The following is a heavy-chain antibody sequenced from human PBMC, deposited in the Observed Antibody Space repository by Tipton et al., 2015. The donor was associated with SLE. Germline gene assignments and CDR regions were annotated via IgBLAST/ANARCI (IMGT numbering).Heavy chain of an antibody. CDR1: GGTFSSYA. J-gene: IGHJ3*02. CDR2: IIPIFGTA. V-gene: IGHV1-69*06. Sequence: QSGPEVKKPGSSVKVSCKASGGTFSSYAISWVRQAPGQGLEWMGGIIPIFGTANYAQKFQGRVTITADKSTSTAYMELSSLRSEDTAVYYCARDVDGYNGDGAFDIWGQGTMVTVSS. D-gene: IGHD5-24*01. CDR3: ARDVDGYNGDGAFDI.